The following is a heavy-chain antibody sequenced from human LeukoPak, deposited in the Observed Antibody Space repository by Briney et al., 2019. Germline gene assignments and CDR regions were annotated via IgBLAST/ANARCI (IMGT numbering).Heavy chain of an antibody. V-gene: IGHV3-48*01. CDR1: GFTFSSYS. CDR3: ARDLYSSSWYPTPDY. D-gene: IGHD6-13*01. Sequence: GGSLRLSCAASGFTFSSYSVNWVRQAPGKGLEWVSYISSSSSTIYYADSVKGRFTISRDNAKNSLYLQMNSLRAEDTAVYYCARDLYSSSWYPTPDYWGQGTLVAVSS. CDR2: ISSSSSTI. J-gene: IGHJ4*02.